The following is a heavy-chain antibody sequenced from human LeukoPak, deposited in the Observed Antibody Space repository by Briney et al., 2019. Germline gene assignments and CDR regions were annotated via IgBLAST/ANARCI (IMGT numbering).Heavy chain of an antibody. CDR3: AKDSTVTVPFRFDP. Sequence: GGSLRLSCAASGFTFTSYAMSWVRQAPKKGLEWVSVISASGGSTNYADSVKGRFTISRDNSKNTLYLQMNSLRAEDTAVYYCAKDSTVTVPFRFDPWGQGTLVTVSS. CDR2: ISASGGST. J-gene: IGHJ5*02. CDR1: GFTFTSYA. D-gene: IGHD4-17*01. V-gene: IGHV3-23*01.